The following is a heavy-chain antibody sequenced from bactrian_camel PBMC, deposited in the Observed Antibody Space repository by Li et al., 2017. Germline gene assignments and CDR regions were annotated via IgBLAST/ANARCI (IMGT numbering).Heavy chain of an antibody. CDR2: LHRVDGAT. Sequence: VQLVESGGGSVQAGGSLRLSCAASISIADSTCMAWFRQVPGKEREGIARLHRVDGATRYADSVKGRFTISKDDAKNALYLDMNNLKPEDSGMYYCGADLPVFRPPSDGAYCPLAVPDFGYSGQGTQVTVS. CDR3: GADLPVFRPPSDGAYCPLAVPDFGY. CDR1: ISIADSTC. D-gene: IGHD1*01. V-gene: IGHV3S26*01. J-gene: IGHJ6*01.